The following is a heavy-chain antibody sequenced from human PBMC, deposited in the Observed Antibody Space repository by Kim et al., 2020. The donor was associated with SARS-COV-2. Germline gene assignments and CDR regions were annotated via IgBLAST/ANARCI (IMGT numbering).Heavy chain of an antibody. CDR2: ISGNGYIT. CDR3: AGPDYYGSGSLDY. V-gene: IGHV3-23*01. J-gene: IGHJ4*02. Sequence: GGSLRLSCAASGFSFSSYSMSWVRQAPGKGLEWVLGISGNGYITYYADSVKGRFTISRDNSKNTLYLQLSSLRAEDTAVYYCAGPDYYGSGSLDYWGQGT. CDR1: GFSFSSYS. D-gene: IGHD3-10*01.